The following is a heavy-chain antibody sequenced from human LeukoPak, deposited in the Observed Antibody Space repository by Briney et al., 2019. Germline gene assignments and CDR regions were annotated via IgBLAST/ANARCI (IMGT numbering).Heavy chain of an antibody. Sequence: GASVKVSCKASGYTFTGYYMHWVRQAPGQGLEWMGRINPNSGGTNYAQKFQGRVTMTRDTSISTAYMELSRLRSDDTAVYYCARAGGSDPTPDRSVVVITFDYWGQGTLVTVSS. CDR2: INPNSGGT. J-gene: IGHJ4*02. D-gene: IGHD3-22*01. CDR1: GYTFTGYY. CDR3: ARAGGSDPTPDRSVVVITFDY. V-gene: IGHV1-2*06.